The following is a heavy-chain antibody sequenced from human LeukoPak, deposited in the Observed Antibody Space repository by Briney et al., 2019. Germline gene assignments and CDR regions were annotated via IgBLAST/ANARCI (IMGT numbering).Heavy chain of an antibody. CDR1: GGSISSYY. Sequence: SETLSLTCTVSGGSISSYYWSWIRQPPGKGLEWIGYIYYSGSTNYNPSLKSRVTISVDTSKNQFSLKLSSVTAADTAVYYCARFPRQWLIADAFDIWGQGTMVTVSS. V-gene: IGHV4-59*01. CDR3: ARFPRQWLIADAFDI. CDR2: IYYSGST. J-gene: IGHJ3*02. D-gene: IGHD6-19*01.